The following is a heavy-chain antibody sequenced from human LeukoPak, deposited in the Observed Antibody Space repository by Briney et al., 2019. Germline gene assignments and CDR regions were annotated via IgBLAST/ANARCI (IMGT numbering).Heavy chain of an antibody. CDR2: IDWEDDK. J-gene: IGHJ4*02. CDR3: AHKYPVNHYFDY. V-gene: IGHV2-70*12. CDR1: GFSLSTSGMC. Sequence: SGPTLVHPTPTLTQTCTFSGFSLSTSGMCVSWIRQPPGKALEWLARIDWEDDKYYSTSLKTRLTISKDTTKNQVVLTMTSMDPVDTATYYCAHKYPVNHYFDYWGQGTLVTVSS. D-gene: IGHD2-2*01.